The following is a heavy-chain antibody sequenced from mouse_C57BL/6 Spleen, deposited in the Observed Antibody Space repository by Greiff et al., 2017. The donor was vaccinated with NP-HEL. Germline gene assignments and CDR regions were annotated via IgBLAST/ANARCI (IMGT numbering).Heavy chain of an antibody. V-gene: IGHV1-55*01. D-gene: IGHD2-4*01. CDR1: GYTFTSYW. CDR3: ARSGLRLSWFAY. J-gene: IGHJ3*01. Sequence: QVQLKQPGAELVKPGASVKMSCKASGYTFTSYWITWVKQRPGQGLEWIGDIYPGSGSTNYNEKFKSKATLTVDTSSSTAYMQLSSLTSEDSAVYYCARSGLRLSWFAYWGQGTLVTVSA. CDR2: IYPGSGST.